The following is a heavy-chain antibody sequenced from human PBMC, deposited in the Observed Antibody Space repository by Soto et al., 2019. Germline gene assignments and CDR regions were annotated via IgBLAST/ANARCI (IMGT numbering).Heavy chain of an antibody. CDR2: INHSGST. Sequence: TSETLSLTCAVYGGSFSGYYWSWIRQPPGKGLEWIGEINHSGSTNYNPSLKSRVTISVDTSKNQFSLKLSSVTAADTAVYYCARGLNSSGKFDYWGQGTLVTVSS. CDR3: ARGLNSSGKFDY. CDR1: GGSFSGYY. V-gene: IGHV4-34*01. J-gene: IGHJ4*02. D-gene: IGHD6-19*01.